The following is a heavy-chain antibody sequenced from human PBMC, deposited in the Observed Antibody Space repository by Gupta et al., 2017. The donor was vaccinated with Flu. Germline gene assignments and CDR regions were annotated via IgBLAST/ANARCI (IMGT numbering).Heavy chain of an antibody. J-gene: IGHJ4*02. V-gene: IGHV3-9*01. CDR3: AKGSSPARRGNFDY. D-gene: IGHD6-6*01. CDR2: ISWNSGSI. CDR1: GFTFDVYA. Sequence: EVQLVESGGGLVQPGRSLRLSCVASGFTFDVYAMTWVRQAPGKGLEWVSGISWNSGSIGYADSVKGRFTISRDNAKNSLYLQMNSLRAEDTAVYYCAKGSSPARRGNFDYWGQGTLVTVAS.